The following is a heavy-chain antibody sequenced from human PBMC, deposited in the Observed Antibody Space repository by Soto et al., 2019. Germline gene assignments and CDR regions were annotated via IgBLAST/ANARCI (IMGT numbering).Heavy chain of an antibody. CDR1: GYTFTGYY. J-gene: IGHJ6*02. CDR2: INPNSGGT. Sequence: GGSVKVSCKASGYTFTGYYMHWVRQAPGQGLEWMGWINPNSGGTNYAQKFQGWVTMTRDTSISTAYMELSRLRSDDTAVYYCARDHYTAMANLGGYYYYGMDVWGQGTTVTVS. D-gene: IGHD5-18*01. CDR3: ARDHYTAMANLGGYYYYGMDV. V-gene: IGHV1-2*04.